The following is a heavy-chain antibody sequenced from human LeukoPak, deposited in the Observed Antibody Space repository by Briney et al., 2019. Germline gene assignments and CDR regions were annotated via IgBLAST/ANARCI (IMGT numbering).Heavy chain of an antibody. CDR3: AKNNIAFVLTGYSYY. CDR2: ISYDGSNK. J-gene: IGHJ4*02. V-gene: IGHV3-30*18. CDR1: GFTFSSYG. D-gene: IGHD3-9*01. Sequence: GGSLRLSCAASGFTFSSYGMHWVRQAPGKGLEWVAVISYDGSNKYYADSVKGRFTISRDNSKNTLYLQMNSLRAEDTAVYYCAKNNIAFVLTGYSYYWGQGTLVTVSS.